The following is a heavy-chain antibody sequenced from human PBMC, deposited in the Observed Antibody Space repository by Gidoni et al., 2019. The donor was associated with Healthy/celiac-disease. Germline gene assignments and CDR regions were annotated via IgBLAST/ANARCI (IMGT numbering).Heavy chain of an antibody. CDR1: GFTFSSYA. D-gene: IGHD1-26*01. Sequence: EVQLLESGGGLVQPGGSLRLSCAASGFTFSSYAMSWVRQAPGKGLEWVAAISGSGGSTYYADSVKGRFTISRDNSKNTLYLQMNSLRAEDTAVYYCAKYSHYYYGMDVWGQGTTVTVSS. V-gene: IGHV3-23*01. J-gene: IGHJ6*02. CDR2: ISGSGGST. CDR3: AKYSHYYYGMDV.